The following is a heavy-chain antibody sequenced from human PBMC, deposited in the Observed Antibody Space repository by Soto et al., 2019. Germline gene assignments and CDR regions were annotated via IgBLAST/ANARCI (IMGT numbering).Heavy chain of an antibody. CDR1: GGSISSGGYY. D-gene: IGHD5-18*01. Sequence: TLSLTCTVSGGSISSGGYYWSWIRQHPGKGLEWIGYIYYSGSTYYNPSLKSRVTISVDTSKNQFSLKLSSVTAADTAVYYCERNNAKGLPKYYFDYWGQGTLVTVYS. CDR2: IYYSGST. V-gene: IGHV4-31*03. CDR3: ERNNAKGLPKYYFDY. J-gene: IGHJ4*02.